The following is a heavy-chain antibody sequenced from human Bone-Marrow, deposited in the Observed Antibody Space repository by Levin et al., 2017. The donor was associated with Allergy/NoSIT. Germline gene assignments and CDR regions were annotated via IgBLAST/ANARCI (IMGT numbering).Heavy chain of an antibody. CDR2: ITGRGGRT. D-gene: IGHD6-25*01. CDR1: GISFSIYD. J-gene: IGHJ1*01. CDR3: ACGAAAATGAEYFQH. Sequence: GGSLRLSCTVSGISFSIYDMNWVRQAPGKGLEWVSIITGRGGRTYYADSAKGRFTISRDDSKDPLYLQMDSLRREDTAIYFCACGAAAATGAEYFQHWGQGSMVTV. V-gene: IGHV3-23*01.